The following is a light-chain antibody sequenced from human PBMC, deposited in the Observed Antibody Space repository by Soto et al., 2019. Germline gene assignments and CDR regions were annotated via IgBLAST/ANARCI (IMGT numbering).Light chain of an antibody. V-gene: IGKV3D-15*01. CDR3: QQYNNSPT. CDR2: GAS. CDR1: QSVSSN. Sequence: EIVMTQSPATLSVSPGERATLSCRASQSVSSNLAWYQQKPGQAPRLLIYGASTRATGIPARFSGSGSGTESTLTISSLQSEDFAVYYCQQYNNSPTFGQGTKV. J-gene: IGKJ1*01.